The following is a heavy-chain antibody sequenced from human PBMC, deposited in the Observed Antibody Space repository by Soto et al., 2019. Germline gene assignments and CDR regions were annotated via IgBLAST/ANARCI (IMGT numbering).Heavy chain of an antibody. D-gene: IGHD6-6*01. J-gene: IGHJ6*02. CDR2: IYSGGST. CDR1: GFTVSSNY. V-gene: IGHV3-53*01. CDR3: ARSPFITNLGEQLVPDYGMDV. Sequence: GGSLRLSCAASGFTVSSNYMSWVRQAPGKGLEWVSVIYSGGSTYYADSVKGRFTISRDNSKNTLYLQMNSLRAEDTAVYYCARSPFITNLGEQLVPDYGMDVWGQGTTVTVSS.